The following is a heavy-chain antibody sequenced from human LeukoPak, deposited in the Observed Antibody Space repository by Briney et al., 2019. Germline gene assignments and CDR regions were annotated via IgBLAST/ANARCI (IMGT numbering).Heavy chain of an antibody. CDR1: GFTFNTYA. CDR3: TRWASPDYDILTGDGY. D-gene: IGHD3-9*01. V-gene: IGHV3-23*01. CDR2: VAGNGATT. Sequence: GGSLRLSCAAPGFTFNTYAMAWVRQAPGKGLQWVSSVAGNGATTYYAESVKGRFTISRDNSKNTVSLQMNSLKTEDTAVYYCTRWASPDYDILTGDGYWGQGTLVTVSS. J-gene: IGHJ4*02.